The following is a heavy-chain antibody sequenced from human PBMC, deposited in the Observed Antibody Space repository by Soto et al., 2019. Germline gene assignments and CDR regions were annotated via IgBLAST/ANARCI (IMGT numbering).Heavy chain of an antibody. CDR1: GVSIRSNY. CDR2: IYFTGTT. D-gene: IGHD3-3*01. Sequence: QVLLQESGPGLVKPSETLSLTCSVSGVSIRSNYWTWIRQSPGKGLEWIGYIYFTGTTNYNPSLKSRVSISLDTAKNPMSLKFNSMTAADTAVYYCARGGGYYDLWSGYFDPWGQGTPVTVSS. V-gene: IGHV4-59*01. CDR3: ARGGGYYDLWSGYFDP. J-gene: IGHJ5*02.